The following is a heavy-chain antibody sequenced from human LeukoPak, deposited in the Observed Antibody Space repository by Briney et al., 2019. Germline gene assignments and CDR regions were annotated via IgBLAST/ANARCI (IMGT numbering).Heavy chain of an antibody. D-gene: IGHD2-15*01. CDR3: AREGCSGGSCYHDY. J-gene: IGHJ4*02. CDR1: GGTFSSYA. Sequence: SVKVSCKASGGTFSSYAISWVRQAPGQGLEWMGGIIPIFGTANYAQKFQGRVTITADKSTSTAYMELSSLRSEDTAVYYCAREGCSGGSCYHDYWGQGTLVTVSS. V-gene: IGHV1-69*06. CDR2: IIPIFGTA.